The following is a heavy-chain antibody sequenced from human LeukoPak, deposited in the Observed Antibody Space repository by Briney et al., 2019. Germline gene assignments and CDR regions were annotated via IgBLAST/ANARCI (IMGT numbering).Heavy chain of an antibody. Sequence: ASVKVSCKASGGTFSSYAISWVRQAPGQGLEWMGRIIPILGIANYAQKFQGRVTITADKSTSTAYMELSSLRSEDTAVYYCARVGPYYYDENWFDPWGQGTLVTVSS. V-gene: IGHV1-69*04. CDR2: IIPILGIA. D-gene: IGHD3-22*01. J-gene: IGHJ5*02. CDR1: GGTFSSYA. CDR3: ARVGPYYYDENWFDP.